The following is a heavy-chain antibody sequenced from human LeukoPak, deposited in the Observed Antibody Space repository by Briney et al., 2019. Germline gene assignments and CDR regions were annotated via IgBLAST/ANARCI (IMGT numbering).Heavy chain of an antibody. J-gene: IGHJ4*02. CDR2: ISSSSSTI. Sequence: GGSLRLSCAASGFTFSSYEMNWVRQAPGKGLEWVSYISSSSSTIYYADSVKGRFTISRDNAKNSLYLQMNSLRAEDTAVYYCARYAFIGGFDYWGQETLVTVSS. CDR3: ARYAFIGGFDY. CDR1: GFTFSSYE. V-gene: IGHV3-48*03. D-gene: IGHD3-16*01.